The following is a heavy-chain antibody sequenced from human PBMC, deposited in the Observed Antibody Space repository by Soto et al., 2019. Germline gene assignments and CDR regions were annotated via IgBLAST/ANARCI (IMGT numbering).Heavy chain of an antibody. CDR1: GYTLTELS. CDR3: ATDLTYDILTGYRDY. Sequence: ASVKVSCKVSGYTLTELSMHWVRQAPGKGLEWMGGFDPEDGETIYAQKFQGRVTMTEDTSTDTAYMELSSLRSEETAVYYCATDLTYDILTGYRDYWGQGTLVTVSS. V-gene: IGHV1-24*01. J-gene: IGHJ4*02. D-gene: IGHD3-9*01. CDR2: FDPEDGET.